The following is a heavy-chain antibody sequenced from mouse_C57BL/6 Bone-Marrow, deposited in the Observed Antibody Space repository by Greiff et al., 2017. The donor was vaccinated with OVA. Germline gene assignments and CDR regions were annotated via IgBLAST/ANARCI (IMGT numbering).Heavy chain of an antibody. V-gene: IGHV1-22*01. CDR2: INPNNGGT. J-gene: IGHJ4*01. CDR1: GYTFTDYN. Sequence: EVQLQQSGPELVKPGASVKMSCKASGYTFTDYNMHWVKQSHGKSLEWIGYINPNNGGTSYNQKFKGKATLTVNKSSSTAYMELRSLTSEDSAVYYCARHYYYGSRYYAMDYWGQGTSVTVSS. CDR3: ARHYYYGSRYYAMDY. D-gene: IGHD1-1*01.